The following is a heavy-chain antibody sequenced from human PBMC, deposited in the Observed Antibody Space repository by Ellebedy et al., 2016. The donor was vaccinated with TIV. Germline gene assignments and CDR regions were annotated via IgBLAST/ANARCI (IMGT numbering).Heavy chain of an antibody. D-gene: IGHD3-10*01. CDR3: ASHMVRESTWFDP. Sequence: MPSETLSLTCTVSGGSISTSTYYWGWIRQPPGKGLEWIGEIFHSGSTNYNPSLKSRVTISVDKSKNQFSLKLTSVTAADTAVYYCASHMVRESTWFDPWGQGTLVTVSS. CDR1: GGSISTSTYY. J-gene: IGHJ5*02. V-gene: IGHV4-39*07. CDR2: IFHSGST.